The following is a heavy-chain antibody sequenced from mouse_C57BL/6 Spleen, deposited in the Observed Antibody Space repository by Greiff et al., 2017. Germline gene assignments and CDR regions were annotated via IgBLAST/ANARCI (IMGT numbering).Heavy chain of an antibody. V-gene: IGHV1-55*01. J-gene: IGHJ3*01. CDR3: ARGDDYGAGFAY. CDR2: IYPGSGST. Sequence: VQLQQPGAELVKPGASVKMSCKASGYTFTSYWITWVKQRPGQGLEWIGDIYPGSGSTNYNEKFKGKATLTVDTSSSTAYMQLSGLTSEGSAVYYCARGDDYGAGFAYWGQGTLVTVSA. D-gene: IGHD2-4*01. CDR1: GYTFTSYW.